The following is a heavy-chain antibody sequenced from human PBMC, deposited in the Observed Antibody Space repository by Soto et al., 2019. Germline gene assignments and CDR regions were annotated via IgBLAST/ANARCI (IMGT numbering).Heavy chain of an antibody. Sequence: QVQLVESGGGVVQPGRSLRLSCAASGFTFSSYAMHWVRQAPGKGLEWVAVISYDGSNKYYADSVKGRFTISRDNSKNTLYLQMNSVRAEDTAVYYCARDSRAFDIWGQGTMVTVSS. CDR2: ISYDGSNK. V-gene: IGHV3-30-3*01. CDR1: GFTFSSYA. CDR3: ARDSRAFDI. J-gene: IGHJ3*02.